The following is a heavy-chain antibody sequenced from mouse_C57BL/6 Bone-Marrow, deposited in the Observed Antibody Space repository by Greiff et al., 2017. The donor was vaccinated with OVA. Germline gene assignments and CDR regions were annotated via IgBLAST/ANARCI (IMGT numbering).Heavy chain of an antibody. V-gene: IGHV2-5*01. J-gene: IGHJ4*01. CDR2: IWRGGST. CDR3: AKNFYSTSNYYAMDY. Sequence: QVQLKESGPGLVQPSQSLSITCTVSGFSLTSYGVHWVRQSPGKGLEWLGVIWRGGSTDYNAAFMSRLSITKDNSKSQVFFKMNSLQADDTAIYYCAKNFYSTSNYYAMDYWGQGTSVTVSS. D-gene: IGHD2-5*01. CDR1: GFSLTSYG.